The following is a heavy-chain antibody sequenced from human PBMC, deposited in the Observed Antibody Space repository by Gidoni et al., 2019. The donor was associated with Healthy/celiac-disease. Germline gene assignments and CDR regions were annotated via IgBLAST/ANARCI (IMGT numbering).Heavy chain of an antibody. V-gene: IGHV4-31*03. D-gene: IGHD3-22*01. CDR1: GGSISSGGYY. CDR3: ARDYYDSSGSNYYYGMDV. J-gene: IGHJ6*02. Sequence: QVQLQESGPGLVKPSQTLSLTCTVSGGSISSGGYYWSGIRQHPGKGLEGIGYIYYSGSTYYNPSLKSRVTISVDTSKNQFSLKLSSVTAADTAVYYCARDYYDSSGSNYYYGMDVWGQGTTVTVSS. CDR2: IYYSGST.